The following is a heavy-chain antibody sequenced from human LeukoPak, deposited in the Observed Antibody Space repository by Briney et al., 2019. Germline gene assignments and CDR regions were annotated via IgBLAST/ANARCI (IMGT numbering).Heavy chain of an antibody. J-gene: IGHJ5*02. Sequence: PSETLSLTCTVSGGSISSSSYYWGWIRQPPGKGLEWIGSISYSGSTYYNPSLRSRVTISVDTSKNQFSLKLSSVTAADTAVYYCARDHYDFWSGYLYGWFDPWGQGTLVTVSS. D-gene: IGHD3-3*01. CDR3: ARDHYDFWSGYLYGWFDP. CDR2: ISYSGST. V-gene: IGHV4-39*01. CDR1: GGSISSSSYY.